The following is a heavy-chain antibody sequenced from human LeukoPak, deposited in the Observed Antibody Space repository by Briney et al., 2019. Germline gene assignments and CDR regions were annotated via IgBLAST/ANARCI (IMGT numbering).Heavy chain of an antibody. J-gene: IGHJ5*02. CDR2: FDPEDGET. V-gene: IGHV1-24*01. Sequence: ASVKVSCKVSEYTLTELSMHWVRQAPGKGLEWMGGFDPEDGETIYAQKFQGRVTMTEDTSTDTAYMELSSLRSEDTAVYYCATFYGSGSYYGDGFDPWGQGTLVTVSS. CDR1: EYTLTELS. D-gene: IGHD3-10*01. CDR3: ATFYGSGSYYGDGFDP.